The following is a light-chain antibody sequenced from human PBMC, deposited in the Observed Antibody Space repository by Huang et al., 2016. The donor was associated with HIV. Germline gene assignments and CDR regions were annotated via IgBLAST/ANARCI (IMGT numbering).Light chain of an antibody. V-gene: IGKV1-9*01. CDR3: QQLNSYPLT. Sequence: IQLTQSPSSLSASVGDRVTITCRASQDITSYLAWYQQKPGKPPNLLIYSASTLQTVVPSRFSDSGSGTNFTLTVSSLQPEDFATYYCQQLNSYPLTFGGGTKVEIK. CDR1: QDITSY. J-gene: IGKJ4*01. CDR2: SAS.